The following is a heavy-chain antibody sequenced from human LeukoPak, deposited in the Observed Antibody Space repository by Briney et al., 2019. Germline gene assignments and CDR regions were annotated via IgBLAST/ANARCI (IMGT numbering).Heavy chain of an antibody. J-gene: IGHJ4*02. CDR1: GFPFSSYS. CDR3: AKVPLIYDSSGNYFDY. CDR2: ISFNSGSI. Sequence: GGSLRLSCAASGFPFSSYSMTWVRQAPGKGLEWVSGISFNSGSIGYADSVKGRFTISRDNAKKSLYLQMNSLRAEDTALYYCAKVPLIYDSSGNYFDYWGQGTLVTVSS. V-gene: IGHV3-9*01. D-gene: IGHD3-22*01.